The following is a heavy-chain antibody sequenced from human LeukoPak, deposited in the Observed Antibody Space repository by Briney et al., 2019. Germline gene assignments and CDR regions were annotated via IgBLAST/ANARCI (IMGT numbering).Heavy chain of an antibody. V-gene: IGHV3-48*01. Sequence: PGGSLRLSCAASGFTFSSYSMNWVRQAPGKGLEWVSYISSSSSSTIYYADSVKGRFTISRDNAKNSLYLQMNSLRAEDTAVYYCASIPLIRGVTSDAFDFWGQGTMVTVSS. J-gene: IGHJ3*01. D-gene: IGHD3-10*01. CDR3: ASIPLIRGVTSDAFDF. CDR1: GFTFSSYS. CDR2: ISSSSSSTI.